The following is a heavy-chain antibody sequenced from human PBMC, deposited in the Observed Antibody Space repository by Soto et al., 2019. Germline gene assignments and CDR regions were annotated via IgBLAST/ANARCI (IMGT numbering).Heavy chain of an antibody. J-gene: IGHJ3*02. CDR3: ARGGIEYYDFWERAFDI. Sequence: PSEILSLTCAVYGGSFSGYYWSWIRQPPGKGLEWIGEINHSGSTNYNPSLKSRVTISVDTSKNQFSLKLSSVTAADTAVYYCARGGIEYYDFWERAFDIWGQGTMVTVSS. CDR2: INHSGST. CDR1: GGSFSGYY. V-gene: IGHV4-34*01. D-gene: IGHD3-3*01.